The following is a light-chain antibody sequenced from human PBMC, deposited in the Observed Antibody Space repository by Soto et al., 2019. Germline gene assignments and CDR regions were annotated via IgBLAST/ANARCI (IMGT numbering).Light chain of an antibody. CDR2: DAS. CDR1: QSVSRSY. CDR3: QHYGNSPPLT. J-gene: IGKJ4*01. V-gene: IGKV3-20*01. Sequence: EIVLTQSAGTLSLSPGGRGTLSAMAIQSVSRSYLACYQQKPGQAPRLLIYDASSRATDIPDRFSGSGSGTDFTLTISRLEPEDFVVYYCQHYGNSPPLTFGGGTQGGY.